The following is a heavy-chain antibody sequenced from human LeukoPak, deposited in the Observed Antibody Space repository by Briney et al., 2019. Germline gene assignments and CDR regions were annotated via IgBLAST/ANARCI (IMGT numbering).Heavy chain of an antibody. CDR3: ARDVGCSSTSCYTYYYYYMDV. CDR1: GYTFTSYA. Sequence: GASVKVSCKASGYTFTSYAMHWVRQAPGQRLGWMGWINAGNGNTKYSQKFQGRVTITRDTSASTAYMELRSLRSDDTAVYYCARDVGCSSTSCYTYYYYYMDVWGKGTTVTVSS. J-gene: IGHJ6*03. CDR2: INAGNGNT. D-gene: IGHD2-2*02. V-gene: IGHV1-3*01.